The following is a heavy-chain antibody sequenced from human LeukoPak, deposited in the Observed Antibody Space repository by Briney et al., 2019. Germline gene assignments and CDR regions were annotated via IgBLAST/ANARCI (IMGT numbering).Heavy chain of an antibody. Sequence: GASVKVSCKASGYTFTGYYMHWVRRAPGQGLEWMGWINPNSGGTNYAQKFQGRVTMTRDTSISTAYMELSRLRSDDTAVYYCARDKVAGTGLDYWGQGTLVTVSS. CDR1: GYTFTGYY. D-gene: IGHD6-19*01. J-gene: IGHJ4*02. CDR2: INPNSGGT. CDR3: ARDKVAGTGLDY. V-gene: IGHV1-2*02.